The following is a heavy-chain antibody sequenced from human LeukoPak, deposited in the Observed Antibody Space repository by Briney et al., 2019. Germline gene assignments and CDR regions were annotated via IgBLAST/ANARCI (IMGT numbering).Heavy chain of an antibody. J-gene: IGHJ5*02. D-gene: IGHD3-10*01. CDR3: ASPDYYGSGSYRFDP. V-gene: IGHV1-2*02. CDR2: INPSNGGT. CDR1: AYTFTGYY. Sequence: ASVTVPCKASAYTFTGYYMHWVRQAPGQGLEWMGWINPSNGGTNYAQKFRGRVTMTSDTSISTAYLQLNSLRSDDTAVYYCASPDYYGSGSYRFDPWGQGTLVTVSS.